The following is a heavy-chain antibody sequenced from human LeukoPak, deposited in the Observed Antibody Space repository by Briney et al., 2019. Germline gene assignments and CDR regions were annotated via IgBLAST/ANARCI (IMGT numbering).Heavy chain of an antibody. CDR2: ISSSGSGGNT. D-gene: IGHD4-17*01. CDR1: GVTLGTYA. V-gene: IGHV3-23*01. Sequence: GGSLRLSCAASGVTLGTYAMSWARQAPGKGLEWVSGISSSGSGGNTYYADSVKGRFTISRDNAKNSQYLQMNSLRAEDTAVYYCARGHYGRDYRGQGILVTVSS. J-gene: IGHJ4*02. CDR3: ARGHYGRDY.